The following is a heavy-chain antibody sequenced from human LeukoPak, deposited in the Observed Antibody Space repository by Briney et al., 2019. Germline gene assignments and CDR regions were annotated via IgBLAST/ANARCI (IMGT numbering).Heavy chain of an antibody. V-gene: IGHV4-34*01. CDR1: GGSFSGYY. D-gene: IGHD2/OR15-2a*01. CDR2: INHSGST. Sequence: PSETLSLTCAVYGGSFSGYYWSWIRQPPGKGLEWIGEINHSGSTNYNPSLKSRVTISVDTSKNQFSLKLSSVTAADTAVYYCARLSENLGSNFDYWGQGTLVTVSS. J-gene: IGHJ4*02. CDR3: ARLSENLGSNFDY.